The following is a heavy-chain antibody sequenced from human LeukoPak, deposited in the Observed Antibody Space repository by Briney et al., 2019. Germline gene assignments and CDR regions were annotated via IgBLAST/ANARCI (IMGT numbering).Heavy chain of an antibody. D-gene: IGHD3-22*01. Sequence: GGSLRLSCAASGFTFSSYWMTWVRQSPGKGLEWVGRIKRKSDGGTTDYAAPVKGRFTISRDDSKNTLYLQMNSLKSEDTAVYYCTTELDIRPNHYWGQGTLVTVSS. J-gene: IGHJ4*02. CDR3: TTELDIRPNHY. CDR2: IKRKSDGGTT. CDR1: GFTFSSYW. V-gene: IGHV3-15*01.